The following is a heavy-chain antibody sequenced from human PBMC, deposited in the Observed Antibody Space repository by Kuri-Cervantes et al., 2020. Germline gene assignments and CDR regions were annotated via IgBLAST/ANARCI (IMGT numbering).Heavy chain of an antibody. CDR3: ARDATMIVVAPGY. CDR2: ISAYNGNT. J-gene: IGHJ4*02. CDR1: VYIFTSVG. Sequence: VNESCMASVYIFTSVGISGVRQAPGQGLEWMGWISAYNGNTNYAQKLKGRVTMTTDTSTSTAYMELRSLRSDDKAVYYCARDATMIVVAPGYWGQGTLVTVSS. V-gene: IGHV1-18*01. D-gene: IGHD3-22*01.